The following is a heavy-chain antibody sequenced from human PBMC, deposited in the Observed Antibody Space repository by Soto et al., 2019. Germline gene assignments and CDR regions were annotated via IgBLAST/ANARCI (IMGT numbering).Heavy chain of an antibody. J-gene: IGHJ6*02. CDR1: GGSISSGGYY. V-gene: IGHV4-31*03. D-gene: IGHD2-15*01. CDR3: ARDVYGGNSYYYYGMDV. CDR2: IYYSGST. Sequence: SETLSLTCTVSGGSISSGGYYWSWIRQHPGKGLEWIGYIYYSGSTYYNTSLKKRVTISVDTSKNQFSLKLSSVTAADTAVYYCARDVYGGNSYYYYGMDVWGQGTTVT.